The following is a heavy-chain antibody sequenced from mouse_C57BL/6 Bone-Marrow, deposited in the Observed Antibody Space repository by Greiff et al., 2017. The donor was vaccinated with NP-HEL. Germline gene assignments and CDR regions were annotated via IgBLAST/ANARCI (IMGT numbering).Heavy chain of an antibody. J-gene: IGHJ3*01. D-gene: IGHD1-1*01. CDR1: GYTFTSYG. Sequence: QVQLKQSGAELARPGASVKLSCKASGYTFTSYGISWVKQRTGQGLEWIGEIYPRSGNTYYNEKFKGKATLTADKSSSTAYMELRSLTSEDSAVYFCARHYYYGTWFAYWGQGTLVTVSA. CDR2: IYPRSGNT. V-gene: IGHV1-81*01. CDR3: ARHYYYGTWFAY.